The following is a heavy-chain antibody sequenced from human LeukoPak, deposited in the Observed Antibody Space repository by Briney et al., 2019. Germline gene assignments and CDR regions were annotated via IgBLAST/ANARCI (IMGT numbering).Heavy chain of an antibody. CDR1: GFTVSKNY. V-gene: IGHV3-66*02. Sequence: GGSLRLSCTASGFTVSKNYMSWVRQAPGKGLEWVSVIYSGGSTYYADSVKGRFTISRDNSKNTLYLQMSSLRTEDTAVYYCARDFDAFDIWAQGTMVTVSS. D-gene: IGHD3-3*01. CDR3: ARDFDAFDI. CDR2: IYSGGST. J-gene: IGHJ3*02.